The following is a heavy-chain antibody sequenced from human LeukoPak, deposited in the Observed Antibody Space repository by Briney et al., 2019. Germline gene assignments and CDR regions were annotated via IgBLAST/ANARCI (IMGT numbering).Heavy chain of an antibody. J-gene: IGHJ4*02. CDR1: GFTFSSYA. CDR3: AKSPRAYYYDSSGSDY. D-gene: IGHD3-22*01. Sequence: GGSLRLSCAASGFTFSSYAMSWVRQAPGKGLEWVSAISGSGGSTYYADSVEGRFTISRDNSKNTLYLQMNSLRAEDTAVYYCAKSPRAYYYDSSGSDYWGQGTLVTVSS. CDR2: ISGSGGST. V-gene: IGHV3-23*01.